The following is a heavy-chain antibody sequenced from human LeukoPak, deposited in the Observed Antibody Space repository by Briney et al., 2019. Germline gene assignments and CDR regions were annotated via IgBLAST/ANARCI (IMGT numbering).Heavy chain of an antibody. CDR2: ISGSGGST. CDR3: AKASGVLRTTVVTGYYFDY. CDR1: GFTFSSYA. Sequence: PGGSLRLSCAASGFTFSSYAMSWVRQAPGKGLEWVSAISGSGGSTYYADSAKGRFTISRDNSKNTLYLQMNSLRAEDTAVYYCAKASGVLRTTVVTGYYFDYWGQGTLVTVSS. V-gene: IGHV3-23*01. J-gene: IGHJ4*02. D-gene: IGHD4-23*01.